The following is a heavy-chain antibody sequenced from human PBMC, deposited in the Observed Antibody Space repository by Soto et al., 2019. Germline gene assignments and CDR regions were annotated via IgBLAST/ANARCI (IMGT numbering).Heavy chain of an antibody. CDR2: MNPNSGNT. V-gene: IGHV1-8*01. Sequence: QVQLVQSGAEVKKPGASVKVSCKASGYTFTSYDINWVRQATGQGLEWMGWMNPNSGNTGYAQKFQGRVTMTRNTSISKAKMERSCLRSEDTAVYSWAGKKTSYGMTTGAKGPRSPSP. CDR1: GYTFTSYD. CDR3: AGKKTSYGMTT. J-gene: IGHJ6*02.